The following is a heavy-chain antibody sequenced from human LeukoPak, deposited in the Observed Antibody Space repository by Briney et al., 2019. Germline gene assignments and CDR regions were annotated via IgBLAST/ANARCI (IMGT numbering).Heavy chain of an antibody. CDR2: IYYTGTS. V-gene: IGHV4-59*08. J-gene: IGHJ3*02. CDR1: GGSISSHY. Sequence: SETLSLTCTVSGGSISSHYWSWIRQPPGKGLEWIAYIYYTGTSNYNPSLKSRVTISVDASKNQISLRLSSVTAADTAVYYCARQGIDAFDIWGQGTLVTVSS. CDR3: ARQGIDAFDI.